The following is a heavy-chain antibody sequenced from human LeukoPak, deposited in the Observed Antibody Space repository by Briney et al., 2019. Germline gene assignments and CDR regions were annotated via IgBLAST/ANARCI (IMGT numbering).Heavy chain of an antibody. CDR2: ISYDGSNK. CDR3: ARDFQRYSGYSHFDS. Sequence: GGSLRLSCAASGFTFSSYAMHWVRQAPGKGLEWVAVISYDGSNKFYADFVKGRFTISRDNSKNTLYLQMNSLRAEDTVVYYCARDFQRYSGYSHFDSWGQGTLVTVSS. D-gene: IGHD5-12*01. CDR1: GFTFSSYA. J-gene: IGHJ4*02. V-gene: IGHV3-30-3*01.